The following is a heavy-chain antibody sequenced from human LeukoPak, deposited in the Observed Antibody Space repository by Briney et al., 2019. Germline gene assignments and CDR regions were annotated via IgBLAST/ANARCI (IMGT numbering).Heavy chain of an antibody. D-gene: IGHD3-22*01. V-gene: IGHV4-4*07. J-gene: IGHJ4*02. CDR1: GGSISSYY. Sequence: SETLSLTCTVSGGSISSYYWSWIRQPAGKGPEWIGRIYTSGSTNYNPSLKSRVTISVDKSKNQFSLKLSSVTAADTAVYYCARAYYDSSGYSGVFDYWGQGTLVTVSS. CDR2: IYTSGST. CDR3: ARAYYDSSGYSGVFDY.